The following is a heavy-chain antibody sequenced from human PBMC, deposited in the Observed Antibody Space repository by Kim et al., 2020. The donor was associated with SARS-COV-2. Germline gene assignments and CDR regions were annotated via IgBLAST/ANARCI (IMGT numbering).Heavy chain of an antibody. CDR1: GGSFSGYT. CDR3: AREQDTYNYDTSGFYSGAFDM. D-gene: IGHD3-22*01. CDR2: IIPILHKS. J-gene: IGHJ3*02. Sequence: SVKVSCKASGGSFSGYTINWLRQAPGQGLEWMGRIIPILHKSDYAQIFQGRVTITADKSTTLVYMELSSLRSDDTAEYFCAREQDTYNYDTSGFYSGAFDMWGQGTMVTVSS. V-gene: IGHV1-69*08.